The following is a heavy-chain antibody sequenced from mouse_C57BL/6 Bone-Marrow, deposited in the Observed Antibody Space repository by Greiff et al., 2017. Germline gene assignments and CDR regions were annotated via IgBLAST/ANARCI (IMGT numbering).Heavy chain of an antibody. Sequence: EVMLVESGEGLVKPGGSLKLSCAASGFTFSSYAMSWVRQTPEKRLEWVAYISSGGDYIYYADTVKGRFTISRDNARNTLYLQMSRLKSEDTAMYYCTREGNSNPYAMDYWGQGTSVTVSS. J-gene: IGHJ4*01. CDR3: TREGNSNPYAMDY. CDR2: ISSGGDYI. CDR1: GFTFSSYA. D-gene: IGHD2-5*01. V-gene: IGHV5-9-1*02.